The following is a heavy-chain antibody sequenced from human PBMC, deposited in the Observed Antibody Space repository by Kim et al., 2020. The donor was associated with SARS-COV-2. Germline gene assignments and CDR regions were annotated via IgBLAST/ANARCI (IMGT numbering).Heavy chain of an antibody. CDR1: GGSISSSSYY. CDR3: ARDMWSVVAAIDWFDP. Sequence: SETLSLTCTVSGGSISSSSYYWGWIRQPPGKGLEWIGSIYYSGSTYYNPSLKSRVTISVDTSKNQFSLKLSSVTAADTAVYYCARDMWSVVAAIDWFDPWGQGTLVTVSS. J-gene: IGHJ5*02. D-gene: IGHD2-15*01. V-gene: IGHV4-39*07. CDR2: IYYSGST.